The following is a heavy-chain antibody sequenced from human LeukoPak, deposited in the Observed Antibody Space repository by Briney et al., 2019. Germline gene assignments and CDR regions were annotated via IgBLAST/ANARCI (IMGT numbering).Heavy chain of an antibody. CDR2: IIPIFGTA. D-gene: IGHD5-24*01. J-gene: IGHJ4*02. Sequence: SVKVSCKASGGTLSSYAISWVRQAPGQGLEWMGGIIPIFGTANYAQKFQGRVTITADESTSTAYMELSSLRSDDTAVYLRARGKDGYNYYFDYWGEGTLVTVSS. CDR3: ARGKDGYNYYFDY. V-gene: IGHV1-69*13. CDR1: GGTLSSYA.